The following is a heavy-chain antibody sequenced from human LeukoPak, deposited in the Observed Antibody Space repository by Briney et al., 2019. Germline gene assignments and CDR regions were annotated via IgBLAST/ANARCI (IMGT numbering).Heavy chain of an antibody. Sequence: PGGSLRLSCAASGFTFSSYWMHWVRQAPGKGLEWVATIKHDGSVKFYVGSVEGRFTISRDNAKNSLYLQMNSLRVEESAVYYCGKDILYYQIDSWGQGTLVTVSS. D-gene: IGHD2-8*01. V-gene: IGHV3-7*04. CDR2: IKHDGSVK. J-gene: IGHJ4*02. CDR3: GKDILYYQIDS. CDR1: GFTFSSYW.